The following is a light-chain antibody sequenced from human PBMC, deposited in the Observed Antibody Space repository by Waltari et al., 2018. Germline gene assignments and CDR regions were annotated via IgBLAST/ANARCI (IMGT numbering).Light chain of an antibody. J-gene: IGLJ1*01. CDR2: GNS. V-gene: IGLV1-40*01. CDR1: SSNIGAGYE. Sequence: QSVLTQPPSVSGAPGPRVTISCTGSSSNIGAGYEVAWSQKLPGTAPKLLIYGNSNRPSGVPDRFSGSKSGTSASLAITGLQAEDEADYYCQSYDSSLSGVFGTGTKVTVL. CDR3: QSYDSSLSGV.